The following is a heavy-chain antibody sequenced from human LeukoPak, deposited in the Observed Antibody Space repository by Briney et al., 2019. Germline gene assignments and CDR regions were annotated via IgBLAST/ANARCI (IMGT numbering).Heavy chain of an antibody. V-gene: IGHV1-2*02. Sequence: ASVKVSCKASGYTFTGYYMHWVRQAPGQGLEWMGWINPNTGGTNYAQKFQGRVTMTRDTSISTAYMELSRLRSDDTAVYYCARAIGYSYNLDYWGQGTLVTVSS. CDR1: GYTFTGYY. CDR2: INPNTGGT. J-gene: IGHJ4*02. D-gene: IGHD5-18*01. CDR3: ARAIGYSYNLDY.